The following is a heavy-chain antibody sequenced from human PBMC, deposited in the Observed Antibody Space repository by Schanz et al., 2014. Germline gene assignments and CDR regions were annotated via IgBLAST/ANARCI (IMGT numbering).Heavy chain of an antibody. CDR2: ISSSSSSK. Sequence: EVQLVESGGGLVQPGGSLRLSCAASGFIFSTYNMNWVRQAPGKGLEWVSFISSSSSSKHYGDSVKGRFTISRDNAKNSLYLQMNSLRAEDAAVYYCARVELSVYYYAMDVWGQGTTVTVSS. D-gene: IGHD2-15*01. J-gene: IGHJ6*02. CDR3: ARVELSVYYYAMDV. CDR1: GFIFSTYN. V-gene: IGHV3-48*04.